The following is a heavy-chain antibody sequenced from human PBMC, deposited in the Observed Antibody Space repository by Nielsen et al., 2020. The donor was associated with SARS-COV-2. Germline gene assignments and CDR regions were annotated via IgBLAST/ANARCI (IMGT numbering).Heavy chain of an antibody. J-gene: IGHJ4*02. D-gene: IGHD5-12*01. V-gene: IGHV1-2*04. Sequence: ASVKVSCKASGGTFSSYAISWVRQAPGQGLEWMGWINPNSGGTNYAQKFQGWVTMTRDTSISTAYMELSRLRSDDTAVYYCARGGSGYGSQGLDYFDYWGQGTLVTVSS. CDR3: ARGGSGYGSQGLDYFDY. CDR2: INPNSGGT. CDR1: GGTFSSYA.